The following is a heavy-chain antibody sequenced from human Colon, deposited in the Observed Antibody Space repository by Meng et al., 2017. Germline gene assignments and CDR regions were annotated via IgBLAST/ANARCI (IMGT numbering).Heavy chain of an antibody. D-gene: IGHD3-22*01. Sequence: GGPLRLSCTAPGFTFGDYAMSWFRQAPGKGLEWVGFIRSKGYGGTTEYAASVKGRFTISRDDSKSIAYLQMNSLKTEDTALYYCSRVKDYHDTSGYYFPFDYWGQGTLVTVSS. CDR1: GFTFGDYA. CDR3: SRVKDYHDTSGYYFPFDY. J-gene: IGHJ4*02. CDR2: IRSKGYGGTT. V-gene: IGHV3-49*03.